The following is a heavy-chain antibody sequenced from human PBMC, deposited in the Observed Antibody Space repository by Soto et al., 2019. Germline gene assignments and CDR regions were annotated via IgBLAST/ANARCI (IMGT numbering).Heavy chain of an antibody. J-gene: IGHJ6*03. V-gene: IGHV3-48*01. Sequence: PGGSLRLSCAASGFTLSGYAMDWVRQAPGKGLEYVSGISSSRIVIDYANSVKGRFTVSRDNAKNSLYLQMNSLRAEDTAVYYCARDLSWGSNWYYYMDVWGKGTTVTVSS. CDR2: ISSSRIVI. CDR1: GFTLSGYA. CDR3: ARDLSWGSNWYYYMDV. D-gene: IGHD7-27*01.